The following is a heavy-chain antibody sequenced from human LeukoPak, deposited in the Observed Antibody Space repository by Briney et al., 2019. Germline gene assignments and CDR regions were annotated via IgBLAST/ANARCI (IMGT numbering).Heavy chain of an antibody. Sequence: SETLSLTCAVYGGSFSGYYWSWIRQPPGKGLEWIGEINHSGSTNYNPSLKSRVTISVDTSKNQFSLKLSSVTAADTAVYYCARRQYSSNWYIPGALDIWGQGTMVTVSS. J-gene: IGHJ3*02. CDR1: GGSFSGYY. D-gene: IGHD6-13*01. CDR3: ARRQYSSNWYIPGALDI. CDR2: INHSGST. V-gene: IGHV4-34*01.